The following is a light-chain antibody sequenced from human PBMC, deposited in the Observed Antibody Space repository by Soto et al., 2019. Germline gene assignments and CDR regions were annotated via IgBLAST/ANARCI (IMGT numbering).Light chain of an antibody. Sequence: EIVLTQSPVTLSLSPGERATLSCRASQSVSNNYLAWYQQKPGQAPRLLIYGASNRATAIPDRFSGSGSGTDFTLTISRLEPEDFAVYYCQQDSSSGTLGQGTKVDIK. V-gene: IGKV3-20*01. CDR2: GAS. CDR3: QQDSSSGT. J-gene: IGKJ1*01. CDR1: QSVSNNY.